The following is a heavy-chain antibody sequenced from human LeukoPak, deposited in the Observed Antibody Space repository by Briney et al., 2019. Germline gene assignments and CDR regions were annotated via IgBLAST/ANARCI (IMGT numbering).Heavy chain of an antibody. CDR3: ASTYGSGSYYFDY. CDR1: GGSISSSSYY. V-gene: IGHV4-39*01. D-gene: IGHD3-10*01. J-gene: IGHJ4*02. CDR2: IYYSGST. Sequence: PSETLSLTCTVSGGSISSSSYYWGWIRQPPGKGLEWIGSIYYSGSTYYNPSLKSRITISVGTSKNQFSLKLSSVTAADTAVYYCASTYGSGSYYFDYWGQGTLVTVSS.